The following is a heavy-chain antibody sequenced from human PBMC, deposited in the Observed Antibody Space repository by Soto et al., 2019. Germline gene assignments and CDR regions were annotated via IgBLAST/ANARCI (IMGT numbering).Heavy chain of an antibody. CDR1: GFTFSSHA. CDR3: ARDMAAAADHCDY. J-gene: IGHJ4*02. Sequence: QVQLVESGGGVVQPGRPLRLSCAVSGFTFSSHAMHWVRQAPGKGLEWVAVISTDGSNTYYADSVKGRFTVSRDNSKNTMYLQINSLIAEDTAVYYCARDMAAAADHCDYWGQGTLVTVS. D-gene: IGHD6-13*01. CDR2: ISTDGSNT. V-gene: IGHV3-30-3*01.